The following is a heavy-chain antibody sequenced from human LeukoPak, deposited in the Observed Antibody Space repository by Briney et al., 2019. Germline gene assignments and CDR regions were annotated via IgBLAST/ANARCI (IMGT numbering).Heavy chain of an antibody. D-gene: IGHD3-22*01. Sequence: GGSRRLSCAASGFTFSSYELNWVRQTPGKGLEWVSSIISSGSSIYYADSVKGRFTISRDNAKSSLCLPMSSLRAEDTAVYYCARQYYYDTSGYDAFDIWGQGTMVTVSS. CDR1: GFTFSSYE. CDR2: IISSGSSI. J-gene: IGHJ3*02. CDR3: ARQYYYDTSGYDAFDI. V-gene: IGHV3-48*03.